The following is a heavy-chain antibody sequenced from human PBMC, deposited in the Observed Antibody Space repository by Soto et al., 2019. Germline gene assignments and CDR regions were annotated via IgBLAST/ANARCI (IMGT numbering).Heavy chain of an antibody. D-gene: IGHD2-21*01. J-gene: IGHJ5*02. Sequence: QVQLVQSGAEVKKPGSSVRVACKTSGDIFNRYTISWVRQAPGLGLEWMGRIIPVVGGPNYAEKFRGRVTITADKATTSVYREVRSLRSDDTATYYCARAEGGGGSWYAAWGPGTLVTVSS. CDR2: IIPVVGGP. CDR3: ARAEGGGGSWYAA. V-gene: IGHV1-69*02. CDR1: GDIFNRYT.